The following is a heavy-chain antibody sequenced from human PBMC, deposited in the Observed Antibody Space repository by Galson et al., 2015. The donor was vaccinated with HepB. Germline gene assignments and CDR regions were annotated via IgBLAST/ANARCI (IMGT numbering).Heavy chain of an antibody. V-gene: IGHV3-33*01. Sequence: SLRLSCAAPGFTFSRYGMHWVRQAPGKGLEWVAGIWAGGSNQFYGDSVKGRFAISRDNSKKTLYSEMNSLRAEDTAVYYCARDGSGYNFGSYFDYWGQGTLVTVSS. J-gene: IGHJ4*02. CDR1: GFTFSRYG. CDR3: ARDGSGYNFGSYFDY. CDR2: IWAGGSNQ. D-gene: IGHD5-18*01.